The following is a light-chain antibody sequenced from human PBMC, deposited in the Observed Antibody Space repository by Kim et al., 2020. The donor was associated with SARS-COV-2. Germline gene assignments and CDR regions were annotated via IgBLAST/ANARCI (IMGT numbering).Light chain of an antibody. CDR2: QDS. CDR3: QSSDISTAV. Sequence: YQQKPGQSPVLVIYQDSKRPSGIPVRFSGSNSGNTAPLTISGTQSIDEADYYCQSSDISTAVFGGG. J-gene: IGLJ2*01. V-gene: IGLV3-1*01.